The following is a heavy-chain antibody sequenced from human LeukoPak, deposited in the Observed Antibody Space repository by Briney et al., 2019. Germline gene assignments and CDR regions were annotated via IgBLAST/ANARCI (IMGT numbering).Heavy chain of an antibody. CDR3: ARKTNSIVGATLDY. V-gene: IGHV1-2*02. D-gene: IGHD1-26*01. Sequence: GASVKVSCKVSGYTLAELSMHWVRQAPGQGLEWMGWISAYNGNTNYAQKFQGRVTMTRDTSISTAYMELSRLRSDDTAVYYCARKTNSIVGATLDYWGQGTLVTVSS. CDR2: ISAYNGNT. J-gene: IGHJ4*02. CDR1: GYTLAELS.